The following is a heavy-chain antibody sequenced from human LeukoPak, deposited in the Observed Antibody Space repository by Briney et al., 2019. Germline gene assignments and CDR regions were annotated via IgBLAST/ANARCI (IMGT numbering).Heavy chain of an antibody. J-gene: IGHJ4*02. CDR1: GFTLSSNY. D-gene: IGHD6-13*01. V-gene: IGHV3-53*01. CDR2: IYSGGST. CDR3: AGFIAAADYYFDY. Sequence: GGSLRLSCAASGFTLSSNYMSWVRQAPGKGLEWGSGIYSGGSTYYSDSVKGRFTISRDNSKNTLYLQMNSLRAEDTAVYYCAGFIAAADYYFDYWGQGTLVTVSS.